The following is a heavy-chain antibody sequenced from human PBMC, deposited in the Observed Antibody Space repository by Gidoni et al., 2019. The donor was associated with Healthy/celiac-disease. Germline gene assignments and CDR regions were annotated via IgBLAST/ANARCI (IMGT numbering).Heavy chain of an antibody. V-gene: IGHV3-23*01. D-gene: IGHD1-7*01. Sequence: EVQLLESGGGLVQPGGSLRLSCSASGFPFSSYAMSWVRQAPGKGLEWVSAISGSGGSTYYADSVKGRFTISRDNSKNTLYLQMNSLRAEDTAVYYCAKGSRGSSGTTVYWGQGTLVTVSS. CDR2: ISGSGGST. J-gene: IGHJ4*02. CDR3: AKGSRGSSGTTVY. CDR1: GFPFSSYA.